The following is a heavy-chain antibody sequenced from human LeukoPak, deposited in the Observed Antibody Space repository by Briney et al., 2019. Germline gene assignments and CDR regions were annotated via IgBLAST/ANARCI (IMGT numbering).Heavy chain of an antibody. CDR2: ISHDGGTN. CDR1: GFTFSRYV. J-gene: IGHJ4*02. Sequence: GGSLRLSCAASGFTFSRYVMHWVRQAPGKGLEWVAAISHDGGTNFCADSVKGRFTVSRDNSKNTLYLQMDNLSAEDTAVYYCAAREVDSSRVSLDNWGQGTLVTVSS. CDR3: AAREVDSSRVSLDN. D-gene: IGHD6-13*01. V-gene: IGHV3-30-3*01.